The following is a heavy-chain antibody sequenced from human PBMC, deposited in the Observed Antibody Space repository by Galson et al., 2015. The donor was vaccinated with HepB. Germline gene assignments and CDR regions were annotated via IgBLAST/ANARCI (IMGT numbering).Heavy chain of an antibody. V-gene: IGHV1-69*10. CDR1: GGTFSSYA. D-gene: IGHD3-3*01. CDR2: IIPIFGIA. Sequence: SVKVSCKASGGTFSSYAISWVRQAPGQGLEWMGGIIPIFGIANYADSVQGRFIISRDNSNNSPFLQMNSLRVDDTAVYYCAKNPDYDFWGGKGTTFDHWGQGTLVSVSS. J-gene: IGHJ4*02. CDR3: AKNPDYDFWGGKGTTFDH.